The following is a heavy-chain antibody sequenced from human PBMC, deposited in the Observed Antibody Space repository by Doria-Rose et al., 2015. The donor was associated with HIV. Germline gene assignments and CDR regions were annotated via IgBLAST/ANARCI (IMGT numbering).Heavy chain of an antibody. CDR1: GGSIGSGSYY. CDR3: ARTANWNDGRVDS. V-gene: IGHV4-61*02. Sequence: QVQLQESGPGVVKPSQTLSHTCTVSGGSIGSGSYYWSWIRQPAGKGLEWIGRTYIRGSTDYNPSLQSRVTISVDTSKNQFSLEVNSVTAADTAVYYCARTANWNDGRVDSWGQGTSVIVSS. J-gene: IGHJ4*02. D-gene: IGHD1-20*01. CDR2: TYIRGST.